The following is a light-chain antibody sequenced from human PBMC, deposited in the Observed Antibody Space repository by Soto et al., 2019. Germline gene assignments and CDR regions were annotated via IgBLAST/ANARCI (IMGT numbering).Light chain of an antibody. J-gene: IGKJ1*01. Sequence: DIQMTQSPSTLSASVGDRVTITCRASQSISSWLAWYQQKPGKAPKLLIYKASSLESGVPSTFSGSGSGTEFTLTISSLQPYDFATYYCQQYNSYSFGQGTKVEIK. CDR3: QQYNSYS. CDR1: QSISSW. CDR2: KAS. V-gene: IGKV1-5*03.